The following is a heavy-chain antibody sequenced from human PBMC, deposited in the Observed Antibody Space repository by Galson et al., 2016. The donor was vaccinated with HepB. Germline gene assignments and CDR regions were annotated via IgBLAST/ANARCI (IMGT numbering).Heavy chain of an antibody. Sequence: SETLSLTCTVSGGSISSSSPHWGWIRQPPGKGLEWIGSIYYSGTTYYNPSLRSRVTISIDTSKNQFSLTLSSVTAADTAVYYCARETSYGDYGYWGQGTLVTVSS. CDR2: IYYSGTT. D-gene: IGHD4-17*01. CDR1: GGSISSSSPH. J-gene: IGHJ4*02. V-gene: IGHV4-39*02. CDR3: ARETSYGDYGY.